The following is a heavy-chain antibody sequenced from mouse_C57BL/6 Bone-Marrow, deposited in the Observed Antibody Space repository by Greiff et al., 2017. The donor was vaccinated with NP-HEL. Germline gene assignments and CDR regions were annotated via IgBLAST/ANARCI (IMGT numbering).Heavy chain of an antibody. J-gene: IGHJ2*01. CDR2: IYPRSGNT. V-gene: IGHV1-81*01. CDR1: GYTFTSYG. CDR3: ARGWDGGYYFDY. D-gene: IGHD4-1*01. Sequence: QVQLQQSGAELARPGASVKLSCKASGYTFTSYGISWVKQRTGQGLEWIGEIYPRSGNTYYNEKFKGKATLTADKSSSTAYMELRSLTSEDSAVYFCARGWDGGYYFDYWGQGTTLTGSS.